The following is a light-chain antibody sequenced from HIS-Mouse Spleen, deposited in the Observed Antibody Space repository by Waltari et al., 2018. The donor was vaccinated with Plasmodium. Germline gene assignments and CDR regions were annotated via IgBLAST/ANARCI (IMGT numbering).Light chain of an antibody. CDR2: EGS. CDR1: SSYVGRYNL. Sequence: QSALTQPASVSGSPGQSITISCTGTSSYVGRYNLVSWYQQHPGKAPQLMIYEGSKRPSGVSNRFSGSKSGNTASLTISGLQAEDEADYYCCSYAGSSTYVFGTGTKVTVL. CDR3: CSYAGSSTYV. J-gene: IGLJ1*01. V-gene: IGLV2-23*01.